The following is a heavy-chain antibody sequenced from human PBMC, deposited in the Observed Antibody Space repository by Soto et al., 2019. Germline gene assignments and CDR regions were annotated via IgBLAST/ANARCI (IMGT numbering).Heavy chain of an antibody. V-gene: IGHV4-31*03. Sequence: SETLSLTCTVSGGSISSGGYYWSWIRQHPGKGLEWIGYIFYSGSTYYNPSLNSRVTISVDTSKNQFSLNLSSVTAADTAVYYCARVKDIVVVPTATAPRGLDPWGLGTLVTVSS. CDR2: IFYSGST. CDR1: GGSISSGGYY. D-gene: IGHD2-2*01. CDR3: ARVKDIVVVPTATAPRGLDP. J-gene: IGHJ5*02.